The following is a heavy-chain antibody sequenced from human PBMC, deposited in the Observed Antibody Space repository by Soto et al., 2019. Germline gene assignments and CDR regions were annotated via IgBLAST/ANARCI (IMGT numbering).Heavy chain of an antibody. V-gene: IGHV4-39*01. CDR1: GGSISSSSYY. Sequence: QLQLQESGPGLVKPSETLSLTCTVSGGSISSSSYYWGWIRQPPGKGLEWIGRIYYSGSTYYNPSLKSRVTISVDTSKYRFSLKLSSVTAADTAVYYCARRGDDYGDYNWYFDHWGRGTLVTVSS. J-gene: IGHJ2*01. D-gene: IGHD4-17*01. CDR3: ARRGDDYGDYNWYFDH. CDR2: IYYSGST.